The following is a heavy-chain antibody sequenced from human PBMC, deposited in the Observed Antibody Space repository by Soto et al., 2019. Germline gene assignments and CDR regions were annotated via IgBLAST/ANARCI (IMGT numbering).Heavy chain of an antibody. V-gene: IGHV3-30*18. CDR1: GFTFSSYG. Sequence: GGSLRLSCAASGFTFSSYGMHWVRQAPGKGLEWVALISYDGSNNYYADSVKGRFTISRDNSKNTLSLQVSSLRPEDTAVYYCAKDRDSSGWFSGYYYGVDVWGQGTTVTVSS. J-gene: IGHJ6*02. CDR3: AKDRDSSGWFSGYYYGVDV. CDR2: ISYDGSNN. D-gene: IGHD6-19*01.